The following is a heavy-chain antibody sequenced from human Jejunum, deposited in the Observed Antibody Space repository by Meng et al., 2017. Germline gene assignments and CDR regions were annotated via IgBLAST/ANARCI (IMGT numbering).Heavy chain of an antibody. J-gene: IGHJ5*02. D-gene: IGHD6-19*01. CDR2: ISSSSSYI. CDR1: GFTFRTYS. CDR3: ARDPYSSGWYGGTDSWFDP. V-gene: IGHV3-21*01. Sequence: GGSLRLSCAASGFTFRTYSMSWVRQAPGKGLEWVSSISSSSSYIYYTDSVKGRFTISRDNAKNSLYLQMNSLRAEDTAVYYCARDPYSSGWYGGTDSWFDPWGQGTLVTVSS.